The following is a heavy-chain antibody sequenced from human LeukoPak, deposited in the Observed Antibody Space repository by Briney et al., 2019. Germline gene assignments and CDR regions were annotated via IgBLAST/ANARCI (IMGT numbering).Heavy chain of an antibody. J-gene: IGHJ4*02. CDR1: GFTFSSCS. CDR2: ISSSGSYI. V-gene: IGHV3-21*06. Sequence: GGSLRLSCAVSGFTFSSCSMNWVRQAPGKGLEWVSSISSSGSYIYYADSVKGRFTISRDNAKNSLYLQMNSLRAEDTAVYYCARDREPYCTGGTCYSTGDYWGQGTLVIVSS. CDR3: ARDREPYCTGGTCYSTGDY. D-gene: IGHD2-15*01.